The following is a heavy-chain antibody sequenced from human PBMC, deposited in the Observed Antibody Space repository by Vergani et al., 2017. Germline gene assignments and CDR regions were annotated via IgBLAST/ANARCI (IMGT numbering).Heavy chain of an antibody. J-gene: IGHJ5*02. D-gene: IGHD2-15*01. CDR3: ARETPPYCSGGSCYSGNWFDP. CDR2: IYYSGSP. Sequence: QLQLQESGPGLVKPSETLSLTCTVSGGSISSSSYYWGWIRQPPGKGLEWIGSIYYSGSPYYNPSLKSRVTISVATSKNQFSLKLSSVTAADTAVYYCARETPPYCSGGSCYSGNWFDPWGQGTLVTVSS. V-gene: IGHV4-39*07. CDR1: GGSISSSSYY.